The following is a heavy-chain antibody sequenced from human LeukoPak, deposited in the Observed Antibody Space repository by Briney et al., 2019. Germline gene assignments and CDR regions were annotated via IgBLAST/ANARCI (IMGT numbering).Heavy chain of an antibody. V-gene: IGHV4-61*02. Sequence: SQTLSLTCTVSGGSISSGSYYWSWIRQPAGKGLEWIGRIYTSGSTNYNPSLKSRVTISVDTSKNQFSLKLSSVTAADTAVYHCARVGLAAIDYWGQGTLVTVSS. CDR3: ARVGLAAIDY. D-gene: IGHD6-25*01. CDR2: IYTSGST. CDR1: GGSISSGSYY. J-gene: IGHJ4*02.